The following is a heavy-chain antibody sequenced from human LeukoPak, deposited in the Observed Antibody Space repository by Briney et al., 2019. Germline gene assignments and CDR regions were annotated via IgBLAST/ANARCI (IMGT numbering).Heavy chain of an antibody. CDR2: INPNSGGT. D-gene: IGHD3-10*01. Sequence: ASVKVSCKASGYTFTGYYMHWVRQAPGQGLEWMGWINPNSGGTNYAQRFQGRVTMTRDTSISTAYMELSSLRSDDTAVYYWASDHFVSMVRGVMAYWGQGTMVTVSS. CDR3: ASDHFVSMVRGVMAY. J-gene: IGHJ4*02. V-gene: IGHV1-2*02. CDR1: GYTFTGYY.